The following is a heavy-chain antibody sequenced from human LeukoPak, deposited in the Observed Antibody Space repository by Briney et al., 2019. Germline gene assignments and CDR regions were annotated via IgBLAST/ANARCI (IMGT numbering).Heavy chain of an antibody. CDR3: VRDQGTTMTSYAFHI. Sequence: GGSLRLSCATSRFTFSTYWMTWVRQAPGKGLEWVANINQDGNEQNYVDSVKGRFTISRDNAKNSLYLQMDSLRGDDTAVYFCVRDQGTTMTSYAFHIWGQGTMVTVSP. V-gene: IGHV3-7*01. CDR2: INQDGNEQ. D-gene: IGHD4-17*01. CDR1: RFTFSTYW. J-gene: IGHJ3*02.